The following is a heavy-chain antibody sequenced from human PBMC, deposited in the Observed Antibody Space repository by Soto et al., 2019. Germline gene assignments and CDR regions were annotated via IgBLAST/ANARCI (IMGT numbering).Heavy chain of an antibody. CDR2: ISSSSIYI. CDR1: GFTFSTYT. Sequence: GGSLRLSCAASGFTFSTYTMNWVRQAPGKGLEWVSSISSSSIYIYYADSVKGRFTISRDNAKNSLYLQMNSGRADYTGVYYCGRDLGSSSWYPSWFDPWGQGTLVTGSS. D-gene: IGHD6-13*01. CDR3: GRDLGSSSWYPSWFDP. J-gene: IGHJ5*02. V-gene: IGHV3-21*01.